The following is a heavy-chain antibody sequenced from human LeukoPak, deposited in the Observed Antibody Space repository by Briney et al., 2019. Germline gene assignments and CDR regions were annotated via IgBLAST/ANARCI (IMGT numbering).Heavy chain of an antibody. D-gene: IGHD4-17*01. CDR1: GYTFTGYY. CDR2: INPNSGGT. J-gene: IGHJ4*02. V-gene: IGHV1-2*02. Sequence: ASVTVSCKASGYTFTGYYMHWVRQAPGQGLEWMGWINPNSGGTNYAQKFQGRVTMTRDTSISTAYMELSRLRSDDTAVYYCAESNYGDYLFDYWGQGTLVTVSS. CDR3: AESNYGDYLFDY.